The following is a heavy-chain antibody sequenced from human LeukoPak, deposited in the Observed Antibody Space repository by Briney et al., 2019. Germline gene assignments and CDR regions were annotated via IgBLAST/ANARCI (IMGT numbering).Heavy chain of an antibody. CDR2: ISGSGDST. V-gene: IGHV3-23*01. D-gene: IGHD5-18*01. Sequence: GGSLRLSCAVSGFTFSSYAMGWVRQAPGKGLEWVSGISGSGDSTHYADSVKGRFTISRDNSKNTLYLQMNSLRAEDTAVYYCAKDGYRYGYLTFDYWGRGALVTVSS. CDR1: GFTFSSYA. CDR3: AKDGYRYGYLTFDY. J-gene: IGHJ4*01.